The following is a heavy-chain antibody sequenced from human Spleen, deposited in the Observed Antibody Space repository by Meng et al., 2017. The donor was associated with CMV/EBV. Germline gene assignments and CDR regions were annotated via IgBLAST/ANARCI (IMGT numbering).Heavy chain of an antibody. CDR3: AKVRGYCSSTSCYGYYYGMDV. Sequence: GESLKISCAASGFTFSSYGMHWVRQAPGKGLEWVAVIWYDGSNKYYADSVKGRFTISRDNSKNTLYLQMNSLRAEDTAVYYCAKVRGYCSSTSCYGYYYGMDVWGQGTTVTVSS. D-gene: IGHD2-2*01. CDR2: IWYDGSNK. J-gene: IGHJ6*02. V-gene: IGHV3-33*06. CDR1: GFTFSSYG.